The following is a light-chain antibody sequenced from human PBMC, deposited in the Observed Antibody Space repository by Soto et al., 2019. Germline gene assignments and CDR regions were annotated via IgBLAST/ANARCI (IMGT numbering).Light chain of an antibody. CDR1: QSVNNY. V-gene: IGKV3-11*01. J-gene: IGKJ5*01. CDR2: DAS. Sequence: EIVLTQSPATLSLSPGERATLSCRASQSVNNYLHWYQQRPGQAPRLLIFDASNRATGIPPRFSGSGSATDFTLTISSLEPEDFAVYYCQHRSIWPVSFGQGTRLE. CDR3: QHRSIWPVS.